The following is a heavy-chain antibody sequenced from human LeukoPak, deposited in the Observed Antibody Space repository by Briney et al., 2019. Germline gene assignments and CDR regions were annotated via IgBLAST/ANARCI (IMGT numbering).Heavy chain of an antibody. D-gene: IGHD3-3*01. V-gene: IGHV4-61*02. J-gene: IGHJ4*02. CDR2: IYTSGST. CDR1: GGSISSGSYY. CDR3: ARDERLLSFLK. Sequence: PSETLSLTCTVSGGSISSGSYYWSWIRQPAGKGLEWIGRIYTSGSTNYNPSLKSRVTISVDTSKNQFSLKLSSVTAADTAIYYCARDERLLSFLKWGQGTLVTVSS.